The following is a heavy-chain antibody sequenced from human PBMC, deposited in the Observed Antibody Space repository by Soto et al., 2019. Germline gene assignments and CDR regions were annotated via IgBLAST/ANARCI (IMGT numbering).Heavy chain of an antibody. CDR2: FHHRGST. V-gene: IGHV4-59*08. CDR3: ARQGFGQLHGLVDV. CDR1: GGSISNYY. J-gene: IGHJ6*02. D-gene: IGHD3-10*01. Sequence: PSETLSLTCTVSGGSISNYYWGWIRQPPGKGLEWIGYFHHRGSTSYNPSLNSRVTMSVDTSKSHFSLKVSSVTAADTALYYCARQGFGQLHGLVDVWGPGTAVTVSS.